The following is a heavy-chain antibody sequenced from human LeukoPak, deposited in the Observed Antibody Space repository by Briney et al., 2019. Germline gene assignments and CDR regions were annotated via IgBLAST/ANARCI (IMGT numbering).Heavy chain of an antibody. CDR1: GGSVSSGTYY. CDR2: ISYSGST. D-gene: IGHD3-22*01. Sequence: PSETLSLTCTVSGGSVSSGTYYWTWIRQPPGRRLEWIAFISYSGSTNYNPSLKSRVTISLDTSENQFSLKLSSVTAADTAAYYCARVHSFDSSGYYYYFDYWGQGTLVTVSS. J-gene: IGHJ4*02. V-gene: IGHV4-61*01. CDR3: ARVHSFDSSGYYYYFDY.